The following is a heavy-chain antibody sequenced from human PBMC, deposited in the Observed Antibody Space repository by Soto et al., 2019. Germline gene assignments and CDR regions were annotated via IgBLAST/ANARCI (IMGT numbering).Heavy chain of an antibody. D-gene: IGHD6-19*01. Sequence: ASVKVSCKASGYTFTSYGISWVRQAPGQGLEWMGWISAYNGNTNYAQKLQGRVTMTTDTSTSTAYMEPRSLRSDDPDVYYRARESTLYSSGWYWFDPWGQGTLLTVS. J-gene: IGHJ5*02. CDR3: ARESTLYSSGWYWFDP. V-gene: IGHV1-18*01. CDR2: ISAYNGNT. CDR1: GYTFTSYG.